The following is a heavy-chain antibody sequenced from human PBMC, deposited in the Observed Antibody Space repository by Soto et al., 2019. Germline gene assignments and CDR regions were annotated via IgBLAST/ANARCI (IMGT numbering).Heavy chain of an antibody. Sequence: SETLSLTCSVSGDSISTVDYFWAWIRQPPGQALEYIGYIYKSTTTYYNPSFESRVAIPLDTSKSQFSLTVTSVTAADTAVYFCARGRYCLTGRCFPNWFDSWGQGTLVTVSS. CDR1: GDSISTVDYF. J-gene: IGHJ5*01. CDR2: IYKSTTT. D-gene: IGHD2-15*01. CDR3: ARGRYCLTGRCFPNWFDS. V-gene: IGHV4-30-4*01.